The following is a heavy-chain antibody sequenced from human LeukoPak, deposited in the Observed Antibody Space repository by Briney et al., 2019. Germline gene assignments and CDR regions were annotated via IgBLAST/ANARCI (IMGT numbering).Heavy chain of an antibody. Sequence: GASVKVSCKASGYTFTSYDINWVRQATGQGLEWMGWMNPNSGNTGYAQKFQGRVTMTRNTSISTAYMELSSLRSEDTAVYYCARGGAVADFNWFDPWGQGTLITVSP. CDR3: ARGGAVADFNWFDP. J-gene: IGHJ5*02. CDR2: MNPNSGNT. CDR1: GYTFTSYD. V-gene: IGHV1-8*01. D-gene: IGHD6-19*01.